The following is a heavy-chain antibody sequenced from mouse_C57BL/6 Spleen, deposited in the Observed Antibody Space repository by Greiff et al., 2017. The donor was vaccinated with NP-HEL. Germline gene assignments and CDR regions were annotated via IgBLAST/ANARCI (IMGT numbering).Heavy chain of an antibody. V-gene: IGHV2-2*01. CDR3: ARNPYYYGSSYAMDY. D-gene: IGHD1-1*01. CDR1: GFSLTSYG. J-gene: IGHJ4*01. Sequence: VSGFSLTSYGVHWVRQSPGKGLEWLGVIWSGGSTDYNAAFISRLSISKDNSKSQVFFKMNSLQADDTAIYYCARNPYYYGSSYAMDYWGQGTSVTVSS. CDR2: IWSGGST.